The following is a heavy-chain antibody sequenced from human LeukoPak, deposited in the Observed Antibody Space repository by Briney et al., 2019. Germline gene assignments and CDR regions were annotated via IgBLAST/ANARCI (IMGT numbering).Heavy chain of an antibody. J-gene: IGHJ5*02. Sequence: PSETLSLTCTVSGGSISSYYWSWIRQPPGKGLEWIGYIYYSGSTNYNPSLKSRVTMSVDTSKNQFSLKLSSVTAADTAVYYCARIGCSSTSCYETWFDPWGQGTLVTVSS. CDR1: GGSISSYY. CDR3: ARIGCSSTSCYETWFDP. D-gene: IGHD2-2*01. V-gene: IGHV4-59*12. CDR2: IYYSGST.